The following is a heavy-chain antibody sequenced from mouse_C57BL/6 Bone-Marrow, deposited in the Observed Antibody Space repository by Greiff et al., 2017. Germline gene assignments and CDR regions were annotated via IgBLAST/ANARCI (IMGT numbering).Heavy chain of an antibody. CDR1: GFNIKDDY. CDR2: IDPENGDT. Sequence: VQLQQSGAELVRPGASVKLSCTASGFNIKDDYMHWVNHRPEQGLEWIGWIDPENGDTEYASKFQGKATITADTSSNTAYLQLSSLTSEDTAVYYCTPSLIYYSNYVDAYWGQGTLVTVSA. V-gene: IGHV14-4*01. D-gene: IGHD2-5*01. CDR3: TPSLIYYSNYVDAY. J-gene: IGHJ3*01.